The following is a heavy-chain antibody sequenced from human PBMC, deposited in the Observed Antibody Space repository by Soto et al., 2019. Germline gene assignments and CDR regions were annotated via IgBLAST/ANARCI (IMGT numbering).Heavy chain of an antibody. CDR3: ARSGGLDRDFNY. Sequence: QVQLVQSGAEVKKPGSSVKVSCKASGGTFSSDSFSWVRQAPGQGLEWMGGIIPMFDTPIYAQKFQDRVTSNADESTSTDYRKLSSLRCGDTAVYYCARSGGLDRDFNYWGQGSLVPVSS. J-gene: IGHJ4*02. V-gene: IGHV1-69*12. CDR1: GGTFSSDS. D-gene: IGHD3-10*01. CDR2: IIPMFDTP.